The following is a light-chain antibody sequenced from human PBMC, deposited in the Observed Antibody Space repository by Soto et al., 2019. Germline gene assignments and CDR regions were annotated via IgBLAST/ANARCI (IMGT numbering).Light chain of an antibody. V-gene: IGKV3-20*01. CDR3: QQCSTSPLT. CDR2: DVS. Sequence: EIVLTQSPGTLSLSPGERATLSCRASQSVPKNYLAWYQQKPGQAPRLLIHDVSSRATGIPDRFSGSGSGTDFTLTISRLEPEDFAVYYCQQCSTSPLTFGGGTKVEIK. J-gene: IGKJ4*01. CDR1: QSVPKNY.